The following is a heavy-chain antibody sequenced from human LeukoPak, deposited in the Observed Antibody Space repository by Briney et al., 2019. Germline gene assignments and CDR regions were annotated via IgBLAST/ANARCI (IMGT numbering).Heavy chain of an antibody. CDR1: GGSFSGYY. CDR2: INHSGST. J-gene: IGHJ4*02. Sequence: SETLSLTCAVYGGSFSGYYWSWIRQPPGKGLEWIGEINHSGSTNYNPSLKSRVTISVATSKNQFSLKLSSVTAADTAVYYCARGPRIAARRPPYYFDYWGQGTLVTVSS. CDR3: ARGPRIAARRPPYYFDY. V-gene: IGHV4-34*01. D-gene: IGHD6-6*01.